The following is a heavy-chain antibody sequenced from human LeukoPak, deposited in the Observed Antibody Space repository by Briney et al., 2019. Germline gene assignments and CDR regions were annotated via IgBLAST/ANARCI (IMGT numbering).Heavy chain of an antibody. D-gene: IGHD1-26*01. CDR2: IYYSGST. CDR1: GGSISSYY. V-gene: IGHV4-59*12. J-gene: IGHJ4*02. CDR3: ARFRLVGATPY. Sequence: SETLSLTCTVSGGSISSYYWSWIRQPPGKGLEWIGYIYYSGSTNYNPSLRSRVTISVDTSKNQFSLKLSSVTAADTAVYYCARFRLVGATPYWGQGTLVTVSS.